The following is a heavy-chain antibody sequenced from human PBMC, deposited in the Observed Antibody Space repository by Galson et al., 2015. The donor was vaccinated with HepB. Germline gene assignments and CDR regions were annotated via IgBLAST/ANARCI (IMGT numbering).Heavy chain of an antibody. Sequence: KVSCKASGYTFTGYYMHWVRQTPAKGLEWMGIIYPGDSDTRYSPSFQGQVSITADKSISSAHLQWSSLKASDTAVYFCARASGGSGSYIDYWGQGSLVTVSS. V-gene: IGHV5-51*01. CDR1: GYTFTGYY. D-gene: IGHD1-26*01. CDR3: ARASGGSGSYIDY. J-gene: IGHJ4*02. CDR2: IYPGDSDT.